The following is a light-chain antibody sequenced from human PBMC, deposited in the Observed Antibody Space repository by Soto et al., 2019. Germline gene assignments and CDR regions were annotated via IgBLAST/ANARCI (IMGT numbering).Light chain of an antibody. Sequence: DIQMTQSPSTLSAYVGDRVTITCRASQSISIWLAWYQQKPGKAPKLLIYDASSLKSGVPSRFSGSGSGTEFTLTISSLQPDDFATYFCQQYNSYSATFGQGTKVEIK. CDR2: DAS. V-gene: IGKV1-5*01. CDR3: QQYNSYSAT. J-gene: IGKJ1*01. CDR1: QSISIW.